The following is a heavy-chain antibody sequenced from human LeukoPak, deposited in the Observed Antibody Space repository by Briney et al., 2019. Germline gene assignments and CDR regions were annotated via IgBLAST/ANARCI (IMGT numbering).Heavy chain of an antibody. J-gene: IGHJ4*02. CDR1: GFTFSSYG. CDR2: IRYGGNNK. V-gene: IGHV3-30*02. Sequence: GGSLRLSCAASGFTFSSYGIHWVRQAPGKGLEWVAFIRYGGNNKYYADSVQGRFTISRDNSENTLYLQMNSLRAEDTAVYYCARDRDGYNWYFDYWGQGTLVIVSS. CDR3: ARDRDGYNWYFDY. D-gene: IGHD5-24*01.